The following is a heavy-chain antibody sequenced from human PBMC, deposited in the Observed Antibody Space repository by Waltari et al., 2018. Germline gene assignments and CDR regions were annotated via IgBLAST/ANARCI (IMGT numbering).Heavy chain of an antibody. CDR2: RSYDGSNK. CDR1: GFTFSSYG. CDR3: AKGKGWLWNTYFDY. D-gene: IGHD3-9*01. J-gene: IGHJ4*02. Sequence: QVQLVESGGGVVQPGRSLRLSCAASGFTFSSYGMHWVRQAPGKGLEWVAGRSYDGSNKYYADSVKGRFTISRDNSKNTLYLQMNSLRAEDTAVYYCAKGKGWLWNTYFDYWGQGTLVTVSS. V-gene: IGHV3-30*18.